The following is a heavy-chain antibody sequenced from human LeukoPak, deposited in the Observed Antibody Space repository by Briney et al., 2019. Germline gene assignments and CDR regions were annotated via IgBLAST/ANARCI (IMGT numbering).Heavy chain of an antibody. J-gene: IGHJ5*02. CDR1: GGSISSSNW. D-gene: IGHD3-10*01. CDR2: IYHSGST. V-gene: IGHV4-4*02. CDR3: ARTYYYGSGSPYNWFDP. Sequence: PSETLSLTCAVSGGSISSSNWWSWARQPPGKGLEWIGEIYHSGSTNYNPSLKSRVTISVDKSKNQFSLKLSSVTAADTAVYYCARTYYYGSGSPYNWFDPWGQGTLVTVSS.